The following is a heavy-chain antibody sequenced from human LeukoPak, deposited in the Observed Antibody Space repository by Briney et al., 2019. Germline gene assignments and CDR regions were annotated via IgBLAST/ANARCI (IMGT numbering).Heavy chain of an antibody. D-gene: IGHD3-10*01. J-gene: IGHJ6*03. V-gene: IGHV3-7*01. CDR3: ARVTRLLWFGELLPYYYYYYVDV. CDR2: IKQDGSEK. CDR1: GFTFSSYW. Sequence: GGSLRLSCAASGFTFSSYWMSWVRQAPGKGLEWVANIKQDGSEKSYVDSVKGRFTISRDNAKNSLYLQMNSLRAEDTAVYYCARVTRLLWFGELLPYYYYYYVDVWGKGTTVTISS.